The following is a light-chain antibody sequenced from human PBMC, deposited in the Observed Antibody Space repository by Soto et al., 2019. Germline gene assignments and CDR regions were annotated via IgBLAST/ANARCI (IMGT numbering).Light chain of an antibody. CDR1: QSVLYSSNNKNF. CDR2: WAS. V-gene: IGKV4-1*01. CDR3: QQYYSTVT. Sequence: DIVMTQSPDSLAVSLGERATINCKSSQSVLYSSNNKNFLAWYQQKPGQPPKLLIYWASTRESGVPDRFSGSGSGTYFTLTISSLQAEDVEVYYCQQYYSTVTFGGGTKVEIK. J-gene: IGKJ4*01.